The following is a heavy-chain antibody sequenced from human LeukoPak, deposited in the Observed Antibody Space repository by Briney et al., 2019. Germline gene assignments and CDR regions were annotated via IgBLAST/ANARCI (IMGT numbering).Heavy chain of an antibody. CDR2: INPNSGGT. Sequence: GASVKVSCKASGYTFTGYYMHWVRQAPGQGLEWMGRINPNSGGTNYAQKFQGRVTMTRDTSISTAYMELSSLRSEDTAVYYCARWDADGSGSLYYYYYGMDVWGQGTTVTVSS. D-gene: IGHD3-10*01. V-gene: IGHV1-2*06. CDR1: GYTFTGYY. CDR3: ARWDADGSGSLYYYYYGMDV. J-gene: IGHJ6*02.